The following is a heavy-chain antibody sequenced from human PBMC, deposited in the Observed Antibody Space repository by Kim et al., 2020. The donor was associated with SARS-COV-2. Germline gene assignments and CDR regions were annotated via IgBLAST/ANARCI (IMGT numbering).Heavy chain of an antibody. CDR3: AREMVGGDFWSGYYESGYFDY. Sequence: SETLSLTCTVSGGSISSSSYYWGWIRQPPGKGLEWIGSIYYSGSTYYNPSLKSRVTISVDTSKNQFSLKLSSVTAADTAVYYCAREMVGGDFWSGYYESGYFDYWGQGTLVTVSS. D-gene: IGHD3-3*01. CDR1: GGSISSSSYY. V-gene: IGHV4-39*07. J-gene: IGHJ4*02. CDR2: IYYSGST.